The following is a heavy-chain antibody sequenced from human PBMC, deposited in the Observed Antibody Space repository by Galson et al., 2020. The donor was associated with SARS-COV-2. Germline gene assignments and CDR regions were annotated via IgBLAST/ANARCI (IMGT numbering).Heavy chain of an antibody. V-gene: IGHV1-69*13. CDR1: GGTFSSYA. Sequence: SVKVSCKASGGTFSSYAFHWVRQAPGQGPEWMGGIIPVFGTAKYAHNFQGRLTIAADESTSTAYMELSSLRSEDTALYYCARGLEPHFYYYGMDVWGQGGTVTVSS. CDR3: ARGLEPHFYYYGMDV. CDR2: IIPVFGTA. J-gene: IGHJ6*02. D-gene: IGHD1-1*01.